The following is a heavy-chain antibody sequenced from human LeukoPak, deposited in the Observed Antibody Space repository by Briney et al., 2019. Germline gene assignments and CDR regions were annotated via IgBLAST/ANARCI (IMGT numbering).Heavy chain of an antibody. V-gene: IGHV3-21*01. Sequence: GGSLRLSCAASGSTFSSYSMNWVRQAPGKGLEWVSSISSSSSYIYYADSVKGRFTISRDNAKNSLYLQMNSLRAEDTAVYYCASPMVRGANDYWGQGTLVTVSS. D-gene: IGHD3-10*01. J-gene: IGHJ4*02. CDR3: ASPMVRGANDY. CDR1: GSTFSSYS. CDR2: ISSSSSYI.